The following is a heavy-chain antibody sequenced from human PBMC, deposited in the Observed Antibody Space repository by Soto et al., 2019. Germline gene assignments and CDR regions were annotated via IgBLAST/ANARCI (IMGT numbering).Heavy chain of an antibody. J-gene: IGHJ2*01. CDR1: GFTFSSYW. CDR3: ARGGYGAWYPDL. V-gene: IGHV3-74*01. D-gene: IGHD5-18*01. CDR2: INSDGSRT. Sequence: EVQLVESGGGLVQPGGSLRLSCAASGFTFSSYWMHWVRQAPGKGLVWVSRINSDGSRTNFADSVKGRFTLSRDNAENTLYLQMNSLRAEDTAVYYCARGGYGAWYPDLWGRGTLATVSS.